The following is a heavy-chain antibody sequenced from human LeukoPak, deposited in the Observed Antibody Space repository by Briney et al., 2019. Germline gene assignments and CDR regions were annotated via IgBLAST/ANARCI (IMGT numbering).Heavy chain of an antibody. V-gene: IGHV3-30*04. CDR3: AREDCSSTSCLWENWFDP. J-gene: IGHJ5*02. D-gene: IGHD2-2*01. CDR2: ISYDGSNK. CDR1: GFTFSSYA. Sequence: PGGSLRLSCAASGFTFSSYAMHWVRQAPGKGLEWVAVISYDGSNKYYADSVKGRFTTSRDNSKNTLYLQMNSLRAEDTAVYYCAREDCSSTSCLWENWFDPWGQGTLVTVSS.